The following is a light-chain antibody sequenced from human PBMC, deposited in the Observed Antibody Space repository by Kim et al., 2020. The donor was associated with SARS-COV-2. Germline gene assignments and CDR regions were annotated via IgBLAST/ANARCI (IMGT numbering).Light chain of an antibody. CDR1: QSVRSSY. CDR3: QQYGSSSWT. J-gene: IGKJ1*01. Sequence: SPGERATLSCRASQSVRSSYLAWYQQKPGQAPRLLIHGASSRATGIPDRFSGSGSGTEFTLTISRLEREDFAVYYCQQYGSSSWTFGQGTKVEIQ. V-gene: IGKV3-20*01. CDR2: GAS.